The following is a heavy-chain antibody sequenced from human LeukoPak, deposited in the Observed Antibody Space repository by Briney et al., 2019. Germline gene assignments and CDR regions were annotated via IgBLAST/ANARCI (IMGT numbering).Heavy chain of an antibody. CDR1: GFTFSSAW. CDR2: ITDDATT. J-gene: IGHJ4*02. Sequence: GGSLRLSCAASGFTFSSAWMHWVRQAPGTGLVWVSRITDDATTTYADSVRGRFTISRDNAKNTLFLQMSSLSADDTALYYCAKGRLQEGTVFRGVITPVDYWGEGTLVTVTS. CDR3: AKGRLQEGTVFRGVITPVDY. D-gene: IGHD3-10*01. V-gene: IGHV3-74*03.